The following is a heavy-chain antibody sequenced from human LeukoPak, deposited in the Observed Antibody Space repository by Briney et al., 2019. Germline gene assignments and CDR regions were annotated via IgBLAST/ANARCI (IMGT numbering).Heavy chain of an antibody. J-gene: IGHJ5*02. V-gene: IGHV4-39*07. CDR1: GGSISSSGSY. CDR3: ARVMAARREDLNWFDP. D-gene: IGHD6-6*01. Sequence: SETLSLTCTVSGGSISSSGSYWGWIRQPPGKGLEWIGSIYYSGNTYNPSLKSRVTISVDTSKNQFSLNLSSVTAADTAVYYCARVMAARREDLNWFDPWGQGTLVPVSS. CDR2: IYYSGNT.